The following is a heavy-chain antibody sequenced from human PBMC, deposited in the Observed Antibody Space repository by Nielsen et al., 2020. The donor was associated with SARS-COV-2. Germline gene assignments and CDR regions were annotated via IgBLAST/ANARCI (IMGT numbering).Heavy chain of an antibody. CDR3: ARVKVRGYNWFDP. V-gene: IGHV1-69*13. CDR1: GGTFSSYA. J-gene: IGHJ5*02. D-gene: IGHD3-10*01. CDR2: IIPIFGTA. Sequence: PSVKVSCKASGGTFSSYAISWVRQAPGQGLEWMGGIIPIFGTANYAQKFQGRVTITADESTSTAYMELSSLRSEDTAVYYCARVKVRGYNWFDPWGQGTLVTVSS.